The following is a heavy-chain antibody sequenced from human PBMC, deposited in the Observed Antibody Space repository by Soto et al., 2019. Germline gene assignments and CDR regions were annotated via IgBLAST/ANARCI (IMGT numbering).Heavy chain of an antibody. J-gene: IGHJ4*02. V-gene: IGHV3-23*01. CDR2: ISGSGDST. CDR1: GFTFSSYA. Sequence: GGSLRLSCAASGFTFSSYAMSWVRQAPGKGLEWVSGISGSGDSTYYADSVKGRFTISRDNSKNTLYLQMNSLRAEDTAVYYCSRDDSDWFFNWGRGTLVTVSS. D-gene: IGHD3-9*01. CDR3: SRDDSDWFFN.